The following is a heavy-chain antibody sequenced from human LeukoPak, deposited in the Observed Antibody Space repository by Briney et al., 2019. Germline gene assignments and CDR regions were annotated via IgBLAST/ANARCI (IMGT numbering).Heavy chain of an antibody. J-gene: IGHJ5*02. D-gene: IGHD6-13*01. CDR1: GFTFSSYG. Sequence: SLRLSCAASGFTFSSYGMHWVCQAPAKGLELVAVISYDESNKYYADSVKGRFTISRDNSKNTLYLQMNSLRAEDTAVYYCARPPAAGLLNWFDPWGQGTLVTVSS. V-gene: IGHV3-30*03. CDR2: ISYDESNK. CDR3: ARPPAAGLLNWFDP.